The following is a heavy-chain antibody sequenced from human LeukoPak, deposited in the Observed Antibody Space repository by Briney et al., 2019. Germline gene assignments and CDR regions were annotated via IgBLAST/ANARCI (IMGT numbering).Heavy chain of an antibody. J-gene: IGHJ4*02. CDR2: IKSKTDGGTT. D-gene: IGHD1-26*01. Sequence: GGSLRLSCAASGFTFSNAWMSWVRQAPGKGLEWVGRIKSKTDGGTTDYAAPVKGRFTISRDNSKNTLYLQMNSLRAEDMAVYYCAKQGDSGSYFNGDYWGQGILVTVSS. CDR3: AKQGDSGSYFNGDY. CDR1: GFTFSNAW. V-gene: IGHV3-15*01.